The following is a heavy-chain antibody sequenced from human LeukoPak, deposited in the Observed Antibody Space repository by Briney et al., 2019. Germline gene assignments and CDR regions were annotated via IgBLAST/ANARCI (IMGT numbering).Heavy chain of an antibody. Sequence: PSETLSLTXTVSGGSISSYYWSWIRQPPGKGLEWIGYIYYSGSTNYNPSLTSRVTILVDTSKNQFSLKLSSVTAADTAVYYCARDSGGYLRYYYYYMDVWGKGTTVTVSS. J-gene: IGHJ6*03. V-gene: IGHV4-59*01. D-gene: IGHD1-26*01. CDR1: GGSISSYY. CDR3: ARDSGGYLRYYYYYMDV. CDR2: IYYSGST.